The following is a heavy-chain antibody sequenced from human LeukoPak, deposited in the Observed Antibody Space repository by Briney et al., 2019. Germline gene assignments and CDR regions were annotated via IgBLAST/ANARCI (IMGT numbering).Heavy chain of an antibody. CDR1: GGSISSNY. V-gene: IGHV4-4*07. CDR3: ARGSVGSSSPWFDP. J-gene: IGHJ5*02. Sequence: SETLSLTCTVSGGSISSNYWSWIRQAAGKGLEWIGRIYTSGSTNYNPSLKSRVTMSVDTSKNQFSLKLSSVTAADTAVYYCARGSVGSSSPWFDPWGQGTLVTVSS. D-gene: IGHD6-13*01. CDR2: IYTSGST.